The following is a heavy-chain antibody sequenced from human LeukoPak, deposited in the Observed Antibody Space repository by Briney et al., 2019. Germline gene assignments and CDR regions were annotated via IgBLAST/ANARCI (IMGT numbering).Heavy chain of an antibody. CDR2: ISGNGGAT. V-gene: IGHV3-23*01. CDR3: AKGGTVVSIFDY. D-gene: IGHD2-15*01. CDR1: GFTFSSYA. Sequence: GGSLRLSCAASGFTFSSYAMGWVRQAPGRGLGWVSGISGNGGATYYADSVRGRFTISRDNSKKTLYLQMNSLRAEDTAVYYCAKGGTVVSIFDYWGQGTLVTVSS. J-gene: IGHJ4*02.